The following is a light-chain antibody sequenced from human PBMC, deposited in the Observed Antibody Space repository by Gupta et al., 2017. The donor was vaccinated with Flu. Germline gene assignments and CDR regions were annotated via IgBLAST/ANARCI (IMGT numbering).Light chain of an antibody. J-gene: IGKJ3*01. CDR1: QSIGRS. V-gene: IGKV1-39*01. CDR2: SGS. CDR3: QQSYNTPPCT. Sequence: DIPMPQSPTSLPASIGDRVIITCRASQSIGRSLYWYQQKPGKDPKLLIYSGSSLQTGVPPRFSGSGSGTDFTLNISSLQPEDFATYYCQQSYNTPPCTFGPGTKVDIK.